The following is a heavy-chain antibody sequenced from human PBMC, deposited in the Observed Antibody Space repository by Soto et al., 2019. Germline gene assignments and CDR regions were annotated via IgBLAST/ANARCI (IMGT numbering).Heavy chain of an antibody. J-gene: IGHJ4*02. Sequence: QVQLQESGPGLVKPSETLSLTCTVSGGSISSYYWSWIRQPAGKGLEWIGRIYTSGSTNYKPSLKRRVPLSVSTSKNQFPLKLSSVTAADPAVYYCARAGGWWQQLNYWGQGTLVTVSS. V-gene: IGHV4-4*07. CDR1: GGSISSYY. CDR2: IYTSGST. D-gene: IGHD6-13*01. CDR3: ARAGGWWQQLNY.